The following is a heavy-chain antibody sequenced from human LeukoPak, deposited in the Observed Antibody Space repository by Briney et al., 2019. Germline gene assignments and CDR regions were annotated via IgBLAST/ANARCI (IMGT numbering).Heavy chain of an antibody. V-gene: IGHV3-49*03. CDR3: TRDPTYPHCSSTSCPP. D-gene: IGHD2-2*01. CDR2: IRSKAYGGTT. J-gene: IGHJ4*02. Sequence: GGSLRLSCTASGFTFGDYAMSWFRQAPGKGLEWVGFIRSKAYGGTTEYAASVKGRFTISRDDSKSIAYLQMNSLKTEDTAVYYCTRDPTYPHCSSTSCPPWGQGTLVTVSS. CDR1: GFTFGDYA.